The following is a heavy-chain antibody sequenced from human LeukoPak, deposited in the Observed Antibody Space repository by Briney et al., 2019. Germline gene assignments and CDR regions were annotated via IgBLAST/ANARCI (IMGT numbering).Heavy chain of an antibody. Sequence: GGSLRLSCAASGFTFSTYTMNWVRQAPGKGLEWVSYISSRSTTIYYADSVKGRFTISRDTAKNSLYPQMNSLRDEDTAVYYCARDGDSTGRHFDYWGQGTLVTV. D-gene: IGHD4-11*01. V-gene: IGHV3-48*02. CDR3: ARDGDSTGRHFDY. CDR1: GFTFSTYT. J-gene: IGHJ4*02. CDR2: ISSRSTTI.